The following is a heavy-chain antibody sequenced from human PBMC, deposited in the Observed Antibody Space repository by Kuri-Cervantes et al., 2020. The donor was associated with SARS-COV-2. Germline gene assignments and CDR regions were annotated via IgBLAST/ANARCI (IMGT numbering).Heavy chain of an antibody. CDR3: AILGGLRLGELSAPNYYYYGMDV. V-gene: IGHV5-51*01. CDR2: IYPGDSDT. J-gene: IGHJ6*02. CDR1: GYSFTSYW. Sequence: KVSCKGSGYSFTSYWIGWVRQMPGKGLEWMGIIYPGDSDTRYSPSFQGQVTIPADKSISTAYLQWSSLKASDTAMYYCAILGGLRLGELSAPNYYYYGMDVWGQGTTVTVSS. D-gene: IGHD3-16*02.